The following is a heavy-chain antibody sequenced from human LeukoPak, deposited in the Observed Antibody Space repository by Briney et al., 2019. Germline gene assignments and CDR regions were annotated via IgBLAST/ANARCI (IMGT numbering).Heavy chain of an antibody. CDR2: ISSNGGST. Sequence: GGSLRLSCSASGFTFSSYAMHWVRQAPGKGLEYVSAISSNGGSTYYADSVKGRFTISRDNSENTLYLQMSSLRAEDTAVYYCVKEEGYCSSTSCLYYFDYWGQGTLVTVSS. D-gene: IGHD2-2*01. J-gene: IGHJ4*02. CDR3: VKEEGYCSSTSCLYYFDY. CDR1: GFTFSSYA. V-gene: IGHV3-64D*06.